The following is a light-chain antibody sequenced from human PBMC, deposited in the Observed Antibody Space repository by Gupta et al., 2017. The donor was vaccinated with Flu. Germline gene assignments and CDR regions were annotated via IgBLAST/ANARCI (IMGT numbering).Light chain of an antibody. CDR3: QVWDGTSDPHWV. Sequence: YVLTQPPSVSVAPGQTAKITWGGNNIGSKSVHWYQQKPGQAPVLVVYDDSDRPSGIPERFSGSNSGNTATLTISRVEAGDEADYYCQVWDGTSDPHWVFGGGAKVTVL. V-gene: IGLV3-21*02. J-gene: IGLJ3*02. CDR2: DDS. CDR1: NIGSKS.